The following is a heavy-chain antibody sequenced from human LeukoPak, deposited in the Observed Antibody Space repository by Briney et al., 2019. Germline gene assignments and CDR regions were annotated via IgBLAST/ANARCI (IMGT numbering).Heavy chain of an antibody. CDR2: IYYSGST. J-gene: IGHJ3*02. Sequence: SETLSLTCTVSGGSFSSGSYYWSWIRQPPGKGLEWIGYIYYSGSTNYNPSLKSRVTISVDTSKNQFSLKLSSVTAADTAVYYCARTPRSSGYYSDDAFDIWGQGTMVTVSS. CDR1: GGSFSSGSYY. V-gene: IGHV4-61*01. D-gene: IGHD3-22*01. CDR3: ARTPRSSGYYSDDAFDI.